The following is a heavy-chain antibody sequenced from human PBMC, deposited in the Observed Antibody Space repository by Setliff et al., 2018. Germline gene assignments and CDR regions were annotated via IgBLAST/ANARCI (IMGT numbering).Heavy chain of an antibody. V-gene: IGHV1-3*01. CDR1: GYTFTSYA. J-gene: IGHJ4*02. Sequence: VSCKASGYTFTSYAMHWVRQAPGQRLEWMGWINAGNGNTKYSQKFQGRVTITRDTSASTAYMELSSLRSEDTAVYYCARDIVDTAMVYYFDYWGQGTLVTVSS. D-gene: IGHD5-18*01. CDR2: INAGNGNT. CDR3: ARDIVDTAMVYYFDY.